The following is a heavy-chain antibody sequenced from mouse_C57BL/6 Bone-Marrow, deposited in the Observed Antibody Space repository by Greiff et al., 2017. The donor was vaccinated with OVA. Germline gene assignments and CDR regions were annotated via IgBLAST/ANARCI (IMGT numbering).Heavy chain of an antibody. J-gene: IGHJ4*01. CDR2: IDPSDSYT. CDR1: GYTFTSYW. CDR3: ADGYYGYAMDY. D-gene: IGHD2-3*01. V-gene: IGHV1-59*01. Sequence: QVQLQQPGAELVRPGTSVKLSCKASGYTFTSYWMHWVKQRPGQGLEWIGVIDPSDSYTNSNQKFKGKAKLTVDTSSSTTYMQLSSLTSEDSAVYYCADGYYGYAMDYWGQGTSVTVSS.